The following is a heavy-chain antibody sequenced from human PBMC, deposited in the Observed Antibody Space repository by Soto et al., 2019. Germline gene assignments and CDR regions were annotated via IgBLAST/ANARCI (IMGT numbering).Heavy chain of an antibody. V-gene: IGHV1-18*01. CDR1: GYTFTSYG. CDR2: ISAYNGNT. J-gene: IGHJ4*02. CDR3: ARDPLEMGYYDSSGRTKFDY. Sequence: ASVKVSCKASGYTFTSYGISWVRQAPGQGLEWMGWISAYNGNTNYAQKLQGRVTMTTDTSTSTAYMELRSLRSDDTAVYYCARDPLEMGYYDSSGRTKFDYWGQGTLVTVSS. D-gene: IGHD3-22*01.